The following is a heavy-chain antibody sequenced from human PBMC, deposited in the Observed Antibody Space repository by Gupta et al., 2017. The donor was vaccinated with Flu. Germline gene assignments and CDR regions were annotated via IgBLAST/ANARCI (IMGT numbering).Heavy chain of an antibody. CDR3: ARDQSPQRGSYYYYYHGMDV. V-gene: IGHV1-69*01. CDR1: GGTFNNIA. CDR2: IIPMFGTA. J-gene: IGHJ6*02. Sequence: QVQLVQSGAEVKKSGSSVKVSCKASGGTFNNIAISWVRQAPGRGLEWMGGIIPMFGTANYAQKYQGRVTITADESTSTAYMDLSSVTSEDTAVYFCARDQSPQRGSYYYYYHGMDVWGQGTTVTVSS.